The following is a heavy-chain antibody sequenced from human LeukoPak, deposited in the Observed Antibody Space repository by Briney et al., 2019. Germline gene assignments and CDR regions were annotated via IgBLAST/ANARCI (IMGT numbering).Heavy chain of an antibody. CDR1: GFTFSSYS. D-gene: IGHD3-22*01. Sequence: GGSLRLSCAAFGFTFSSYSMNWVRQAPGKGLEWVSYISSSSSTIYYADSVKGRFTISRDNAKDSLYLQMNSLRPEDTAVYYCASGVGYDSSGYYDYWGQGTLVTVSS. V-gene: IGHV3-48*01. J-gene: IGHJ4*02. CDR3: ASGVGYDSSGYYDY. CDR2: ISSSSSTI.